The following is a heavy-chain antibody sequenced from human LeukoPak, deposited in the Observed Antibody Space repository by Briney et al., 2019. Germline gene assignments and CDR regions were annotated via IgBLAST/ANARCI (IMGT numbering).Heavy chain of an antibody. D-gene: IGHD5-24*01. CDR3: ARGRDGYNPYFDY. Sequence: PGGSLRLSCAASGFTVSSNYMSWVRQAPRKGLEWVSVIYSGGSTYYADSVKGRFTISRDNSKNTLYLQMNSLRAEDTAVYYCARGRDGYNPYFDYWGQGTLVTVSS. J-gene: IGHJ4*02. CDR1: GFTVSSNY. CDR2: IYSGGST. V-gene: IGHV3-66*01.